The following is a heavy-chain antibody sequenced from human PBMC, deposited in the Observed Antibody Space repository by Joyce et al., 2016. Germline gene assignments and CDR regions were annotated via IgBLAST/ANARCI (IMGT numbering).Heavy chain of an antibody. CDR2: IYNSGTT. CDR3: ARRGSGQFGFDP. V-gene: IGHV4-59*01. D-gene: IGHD2-15*01. CDR1: GGSIGRYY. Sequence: QVQLPESGPGLVKPSETLSLTCSVSGGSIGRYYWSWIRQPPGNPLEWNGFIYNSGTTKCNPSLKSRFTISVDTSKNHFYLNLSSVTAADTAVYYCARRGSGQFGFDPWGQGTLVVVSS. J-gene: IGHJ5*02.